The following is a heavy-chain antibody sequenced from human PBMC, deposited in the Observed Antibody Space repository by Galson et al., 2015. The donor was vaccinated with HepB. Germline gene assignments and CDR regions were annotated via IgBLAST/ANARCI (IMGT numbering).Heavy chain of an antibody. CDR3: ATDSGLGMIVETAHFQH. V-gene: IGHV1-24*01. D-gene: IGHD3-22*01. J-gene: IGHJ1*01. CDR1: GYTLTELS. CDR2: FDPEDGET. Sequence: SVKVSCKVSGYTLTELSMHWVRQAPGKGLEWMGGFDPEDGETIYAQKFQGRVTMTEDTSTDTAYMELSSLRSEDTAVYYCATDSGLGMIVETAHFQHWGQGTLVTVSS.